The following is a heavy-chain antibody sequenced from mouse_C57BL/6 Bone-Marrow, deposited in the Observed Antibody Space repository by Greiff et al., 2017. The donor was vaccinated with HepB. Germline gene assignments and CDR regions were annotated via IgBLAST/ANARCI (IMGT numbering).Heavy chain of an antibody. D-gene: IGHD1-1*01. CDR2: IRSKSNNYAT. J-gene: IGHJ1*03. CDR1: GFSFNTYA. CDR3: VRPYGSSSWYFDV. V-gene: IGHV10-1*01. Sequence: GGGLVQPKGSLKLSCAASGFSFNTYAMNWVRQAPGKGLEWVARIRSKSNNYATYYADSVKDRFTISRDDSESMLYLQMNNLKTEDTAMYYCVRPYGSSSWYFDVWGTGTTVTVSS.